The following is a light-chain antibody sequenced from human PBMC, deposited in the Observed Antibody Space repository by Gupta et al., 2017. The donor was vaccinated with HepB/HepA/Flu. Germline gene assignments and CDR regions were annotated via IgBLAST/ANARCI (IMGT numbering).Light chain of an antibody. CDR1: QNIDYR. CDR2: DTA. CDR3: QQRLRWPYT. V-gene: IGKV3-11*01. J-gene: IGKJ2*01. Sequence: EVVLTQSPATLSLSAGDRATLSCRASQNIDYRLAWYQHKPGQAPRIVSFDTANRATGIPPTLRGSGSGTDLTLTISSLEPEDFAVYYCQQRLRWPYTFGQGTKVEIK.